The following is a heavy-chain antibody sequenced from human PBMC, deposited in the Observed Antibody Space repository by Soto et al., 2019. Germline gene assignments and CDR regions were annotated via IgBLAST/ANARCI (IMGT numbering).Heavy chain of an antibody. V-gene: IGHV1-69*06. CDR3: ARDRIQLRLGKYSFNGMDV. CDR1: GGTFSDFA. J-gene: IGHJ6*02. CDR2: IVPRFGSP. D-gene: IGHD3-16*01. Sequence: QVQLVQSGAEMRKPGSSLRVSCKASGGTFSDFAFSWVRQAPGQGLEWMGGIVPRFGSPNYAQKFGGRVTISADTSTSTVYTEVSNLRFDDTAVYFCARDRIQLRLGKYSFNGMDVWGQGTTITVSS.